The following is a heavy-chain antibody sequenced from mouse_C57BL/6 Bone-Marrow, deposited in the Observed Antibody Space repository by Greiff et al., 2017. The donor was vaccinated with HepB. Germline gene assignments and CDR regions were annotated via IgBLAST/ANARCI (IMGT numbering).Heavy chain of an antibody. CDR1: GYTFTDYN. CDR2: INPNNGGT. D-gene: IGHD1-1*01. J-gene: IGHJ3*01. V-gene: IGHV1-22*01. Sequence: VQLQQSGPELVKPGASVKMSCKASGYTFTDYNMHWVKQSHGKSLEWIGYINPNNGGTSYNQKFKGKATLTVNKSSSTAYMELRSLTSEDSAVYYCARSYCGSSSWFAYWGQGTLVTVSA. CDR3: ARSYCGSSSWFAY.